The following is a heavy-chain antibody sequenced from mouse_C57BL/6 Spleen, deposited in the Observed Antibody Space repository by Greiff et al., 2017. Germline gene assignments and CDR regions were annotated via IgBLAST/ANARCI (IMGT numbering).Heavy chain of an antibody. Sequence: QVQLQQSGPELVKPGASVKISCKASGYSFTSYYIHWVKQRPGQGLEWIGWIYPGSGNTKYNEKFKGKATLTADTSSSTAYMQLSSLTSEDSAVYYCAPVYGNGSSYAMDYWGQETSVTVSS. V-gene: IGHV1-66*01. CDR3: APVYGNGSSYAMDY. D-gene: IGHD2-1*01. CDR1: GYSFTSYY. J-gene: IGHJ4*01. CDR2: IYPGSGNT.